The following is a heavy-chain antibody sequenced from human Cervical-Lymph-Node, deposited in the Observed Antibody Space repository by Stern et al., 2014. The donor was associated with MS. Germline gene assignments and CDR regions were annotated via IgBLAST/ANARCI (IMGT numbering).Heavy chain of an antibody. J-gene: IGHJ5*01. CDR1: GHTFA. V-gene: IGHV1-3*04. CDR2: FLTGNGDT. Sequence: VKLVQSGAEVKKPGASVKVSCKASGHTFAVHWVRQAPGQRLDCIGRFLTGNGDTNYSQKFQGRVTITRDPFASTAYMELRSLRSEDTAVYYCTSLSGPLDSWGQGTLVTVSS. CDR3: TSLSGPLDS. D-gene: IGHD3-10*01.